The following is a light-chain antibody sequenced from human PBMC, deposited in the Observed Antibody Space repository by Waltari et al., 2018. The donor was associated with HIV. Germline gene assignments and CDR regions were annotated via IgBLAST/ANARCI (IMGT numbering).Light chain of an antibody. CDR2: FGS. J-gene: IGKJ2*01. CDR3: MQALQSPRT. Sequence: EIVMTQSPLSLPVTPGEPASISCRPSQSLLHSNGNIYLDWYLQKPGQSTQVLLYFGSHRASGVPDRFSGSGSGTDCTLKISRVGAEDVGVYYCMQALQSPRTFGQGTKLEI. V-gene: IGKV2-28*01. CDR1: QSLLHSNGNIY.